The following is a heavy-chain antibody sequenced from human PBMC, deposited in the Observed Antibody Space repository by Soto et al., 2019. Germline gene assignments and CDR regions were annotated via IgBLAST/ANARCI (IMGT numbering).Heavy chain of an antibody. V-gene: IGHV1-69*13. D-gene: IGHD6-13*01. CDR3: ARDLLQQLVLGYYYYGMDV. J-gene: IGHJ6*02. CDR1: GGTFSSYA. CDR2: IIPIFGTA. Sequence: SVKVSCKASGGTFSSYAISWVRRAPGQGLEWMGGIIPIFGTANYAQKFQGRVTITADESTSTAYMELSSLRSEDTAVYYCARDLLQQLVLGYYYYGMDVWGQGTTVTVSS.